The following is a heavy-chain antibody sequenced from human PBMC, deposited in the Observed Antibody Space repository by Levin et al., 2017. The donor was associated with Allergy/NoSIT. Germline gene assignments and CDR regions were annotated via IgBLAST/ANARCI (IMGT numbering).Heavy chain of an antibody. D-gene: IGHD3-22*01. CDR1: GGSISSGGYY. Sequence: PSETLSLTCTVSGGSISSGGYYWSWIRQHPGKGLEWIGYIYYSGSTYYNPSLKSRVTISVDTSKNQFSLKLSSVTAADTAVYYCASVRAGSYYYDSSGYYPTGHFDYWGQGTLVTVSS. V-gene: IGHV4-31*03. CDR2: IYYSGST. J-gene: IGHJ4*02. CDR3: ASVRAGSYYYDSSGYYPTGHFDY.